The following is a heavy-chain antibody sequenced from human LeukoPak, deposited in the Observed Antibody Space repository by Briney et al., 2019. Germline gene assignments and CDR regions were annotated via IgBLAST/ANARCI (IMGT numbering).Heavy chain of an antibody. CDR3: ARVGRSSGSCYNVVYYGMDV. CDR2: IYSGGST. Sequence: GGSLRLSCAASGFTVSSNYMSWVRQAPGKGLEWVSVIYSGGSTYYADSVKGRFTISRDNSKNTLYLQMNSLRAEDTAVYYCARVGRSSGSCYNVVYYGMDVWGQGTTVTVSS. J-gene: IGHJ6*02. D-gene: IGHD3-10*01. CDR1: GFTVSSNY. V-gene: IGHV3-66*01.